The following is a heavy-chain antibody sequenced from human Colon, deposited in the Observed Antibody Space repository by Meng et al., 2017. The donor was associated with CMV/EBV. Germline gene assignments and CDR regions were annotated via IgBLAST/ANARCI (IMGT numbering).Heavy chain of an antibody. CDR3: ARDLISGTYSGYESDLGP. D-gene: IGHD5-12*01. J-gene: IGHJ5*02. V-gene: IGHV3-48*03. CDR1: GFAFSSYE. Sequence: GGSLRLSCVASGFAFSSYEMNWVRQAPGKGLEWVAYISSAGGDRYYADSVKVRFTISRHNAQRSLYLEMNSLSDDDTAVYYCARDLISGTYSGYESDLGPWGQGTLVTVSS. CDR2: ISSAGGDR.